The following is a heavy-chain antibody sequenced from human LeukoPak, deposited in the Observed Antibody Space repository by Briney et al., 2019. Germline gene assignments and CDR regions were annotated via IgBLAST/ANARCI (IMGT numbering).Heavy chain of an antibody. CDR2: IKYDASST. V-gene: IGHV3-74*01. Sequence: GGSLRLSCADSGFTFSSHWMHWVRQAPGKGLVWVSRIKYDASSTSYADSVKGRFTISRDNAKNTLYLQMNSLSAEDTAVYYCARGATYAYYQDYWGQGTLVTVSS. J-gene: IGHJ4*02. CDR3: ARGATYAYYQDY. D-gene: IGHD1-26*01. CDR1: GFTFSSHW.